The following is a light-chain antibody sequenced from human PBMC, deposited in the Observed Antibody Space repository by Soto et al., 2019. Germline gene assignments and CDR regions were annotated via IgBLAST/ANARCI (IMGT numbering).Light chain of an antibody. Sequence: EIVMTQSPLTLPVTPGEPASISCRSSQSLLYNNTYNYLDWYVQKPGQSPQLLIYFGSNRAPGVPDGFSGSGSGTDFTLKINRVEAEDGGTYYCKQALQSLTFGQGTRLEIK. CDR1: QSLLYNNTYNY. J-gene: IGKJ5*01. V-gene: IGKV2-28*01. CDR3: KQALQSLT. CDR2: FGS.